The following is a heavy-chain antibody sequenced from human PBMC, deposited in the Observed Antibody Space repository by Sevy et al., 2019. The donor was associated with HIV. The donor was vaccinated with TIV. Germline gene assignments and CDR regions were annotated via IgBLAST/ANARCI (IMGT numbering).Heavy chain of an antibody. CDR3: ARDSDCSGGSCYSIHYYHGTDV. CDR1: GYTFTGYY. CDR2: INPNSGGT. J-gene: IGHJ6*02. Sequence: ASVKVSCKGSGYTFTGYYMHWVRQAPGQGLEWMGRINPNSGGTNYAQKFQGRVTMTRDTSISTAYMELSRLRSDDTAVYYCARDSDCSGGSCYSIHYYHGTDVWGQGTTVTVSS. D-gene: IGHD2-15*01. V-gene: IGHV1-2*06.